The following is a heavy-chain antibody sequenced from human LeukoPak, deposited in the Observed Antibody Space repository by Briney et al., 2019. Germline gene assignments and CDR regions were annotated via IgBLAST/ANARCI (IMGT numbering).Heavy chain of an antibody. Sequence: SETLSLICTVSGGSISSGGYYWSWIRQHPGKGLEWIGYIYYSGSTYYNPSLKSRVTISVDTSKNQFSLKLSSVTAADTAVYYCARELHYYDSSGYPDYWGQGTLVTVSS. D-gene: IGHD3-22*01. CDR1: GGSISSGGYY. V-gene: IGHV4-31*03. J-gene: IGHJ4*02. CDR3: ARELHYYDSSGYPDY. CDR2: IYYSGST.